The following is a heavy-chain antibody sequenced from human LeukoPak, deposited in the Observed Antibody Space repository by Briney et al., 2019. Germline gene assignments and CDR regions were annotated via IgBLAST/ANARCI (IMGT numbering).Heavy chain of an antibody. J-gene: IGHJ5*02. CDR1: GGSFNNYY. Sequence: SGTLSLTCAVYGGSFNNYYLNWIRQPPGKGLEWVGEITHSGTINYNPSLKSRVTISVDTSKNQFSLKLSSVTAADTAVYYCARGSYCSSTSCFRNWFDPWGQGTLVTVSS. CDR3: ARGSYCSSTSCFRNWFDP. CDR2: ITHSGTI. V-gene: IGHV4-34*01. D-gene: IGHD2-2*01.